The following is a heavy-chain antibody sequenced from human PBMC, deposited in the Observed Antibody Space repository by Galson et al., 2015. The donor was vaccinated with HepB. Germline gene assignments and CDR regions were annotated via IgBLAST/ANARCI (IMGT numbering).Heavy chain of an antibody. V-gene: IGHV4-4*02. CDR3: ASGYDYIWGNYRYRGVDNKYYYQMDA. D-gene: IGHD3-16*02. CDR2: SDHSGNT. CDR1: GGSISSNTW. Sequence: SETLSLTCAVSGGSISSNTWWSWVRQPPGKGLEWIGESDHSGNTVYNPSLKSRVTISVDKSRNRFFLNVKSVTAADTAVYYCASGYDYIWGNYRYRGVDNKYYYQMDAWGKGTTVTVSS. J-gene: IGHJ6*04.